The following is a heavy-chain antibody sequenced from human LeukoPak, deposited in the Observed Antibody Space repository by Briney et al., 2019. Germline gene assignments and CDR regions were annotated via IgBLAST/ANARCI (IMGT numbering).Heavy chain of an antibody. CDR1: GYTFTSYD. CDR3: ARGRRSTMVRGVNPLYYYYYYMDV. J-gene: IGHJ6*03. D-gene: IGHD3-10*01. V-gene: IGHV1-8*01. Sequence: ASVKVSCKASGYTFTSYDINWVRQATGQGLEWMGWMNPNSGNTGYAQKFQGRVTMTRNTSISTAYMELSSLRSEDTAVYYCARGRRSTMVRGVNPLYYYYYYMDVWGKGTTVTISS. CDR2: MNPNSGNT.